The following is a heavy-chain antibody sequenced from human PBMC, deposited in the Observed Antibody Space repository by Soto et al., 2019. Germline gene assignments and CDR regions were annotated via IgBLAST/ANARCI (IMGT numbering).Heavy chain of an antibody. V-gene: IGHV3-53*02. CDR1: GFTVSSNY. CDR2: IYSGGST. D-gene: IGHD1-26*01. J-gene: IGHJ6*02. Sequence: EVQLVETGGGLIQPGGSLRLSCAASGFTVSSNYMSWVRQAPGKGLEWVSVIYSGGSTYYADSVKGRFTISRDNSKNTLYLQMNSLRAEDTAVYYCARDTGGSYYVHYYGMDVWGQGTTVTVSS. CDR3: ARDTGGSYYVHYYGMDV.